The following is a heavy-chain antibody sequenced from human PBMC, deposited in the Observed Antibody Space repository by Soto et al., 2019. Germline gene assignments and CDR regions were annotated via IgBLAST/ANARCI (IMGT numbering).Heavy chain of an antibody. CDR2: IYYSGST. CDR3: ARAQGSGFLVS. J-gene: IGHJ4*02. Sequence: SETLSLTCTVSGGSISSGDYYWSWIRQPPGKGLEWIGYIYYSGSTYYNPSLKSRVTISVDTSKKQFSLKLSSVTAADTAVYYCARAQGSGFLVSWGQGTLVTVSS. CDR1: GGSISSGDYY. V-gene: IGHV4-30-4*01. D-gene: IGHD3-10*01.